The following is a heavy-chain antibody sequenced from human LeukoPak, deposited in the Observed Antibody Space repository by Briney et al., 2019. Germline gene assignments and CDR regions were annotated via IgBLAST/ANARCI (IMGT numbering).Heavy chain of an antibody. CDR3: AKGLTSDQQY. V-gene: IGHV3-33*06. J-gene: IGHJ4*02. D-gene: IGHD1/OR15-1a*01. CDR1: GFTFSSYG. CDR2: IWYDGSNK. Sequence: GRSLRLSCAASGFTFSSYGMHWVRQAPGKGLEWVAVIWYDGSNKYFADSVKGRFTISRDNSKNTLYLQMNSLRAEDTAVYYRAKGLTSDQQYWGQGTLVTVSS.